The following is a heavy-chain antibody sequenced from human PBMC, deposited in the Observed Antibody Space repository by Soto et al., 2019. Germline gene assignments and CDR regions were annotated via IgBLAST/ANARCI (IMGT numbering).Heavy chain of an antibody. CDR1: GGSFSGYY. CDR3: ARASHMTTVTPFDY. CDR2: INHSGST. V-gene: IGHV4-34*01. J-gene: IGHJ4*02. Sequence: QVQLQQWGAGLLKPSETLSLTCAVYGGSFSGYYWSWIRQPPGKGLEWFGEINHSGSTNYNPSLKSRVTISVDTSKNQFSRKLSSVTAADTAVYYCARASHMTTVTPFDYWGQGTLVTVSS. D-gene: IGHD4-17*01.